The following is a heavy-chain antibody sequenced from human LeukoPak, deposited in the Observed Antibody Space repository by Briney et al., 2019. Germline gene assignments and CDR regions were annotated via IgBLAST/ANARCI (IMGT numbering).Heavy chain of an antibody. CDR1: GFTFSSYG. Sequence: PGGSLRLSCAASGFTFSSYGMSWVRQAPGKGLKWVSAISGSGGSTYYADSVKGRFTISRDNSKNTLYRQMNSLRAEDTAVYYCAKDETVLLWFGELLSIDYWGQGTLVTVSS. CDR2: ISGSGGST. D-gene: IGHD3-10*01. V-gene: IGHV3-23*01. J-gene: IGHJ4*02. CDR3: AKDETVLLWFGELLSIDY.